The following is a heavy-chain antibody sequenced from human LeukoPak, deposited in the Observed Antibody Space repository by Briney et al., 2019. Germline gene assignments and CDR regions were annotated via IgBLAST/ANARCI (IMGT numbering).Heavy chain of an antibody. D-gene: IGHD5-18*01. Sequence: PSETLSLTCAVYGGSFSGYYWSWIRQPPGKGLEWIGEINHSGSTNYNPSLKSRVTISVDTSKNQFSLRLSSVTAADTAVYYCARSRIQLWSTPYDYWGQGTLVTVSS. CDR1: GGSFSGYY. V-gene: IGHV4-34*01. CDR2: INHSGST. J-gene: IGHJ4*02. CDR3: ARSRIQLWSTPYDY.